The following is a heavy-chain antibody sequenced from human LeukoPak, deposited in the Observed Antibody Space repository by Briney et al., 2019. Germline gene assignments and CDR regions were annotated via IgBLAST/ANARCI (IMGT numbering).Heavy chain of an antibody. Sequence: SETLSLTCAVYGGSFSGYYWSWIRQPPGKGLEWIGEINHSGSTNYNPSLKSRVTISVDTSKNQFSLKLSSVTAADTAVYYCARGRYGDLRAFDIWGQGTMVTVSP. CDR2: INHSGST. CDR1: GGSFSGYY. CDR3: ARGRYGDLRAFDI. V-gene: IGHV4-34*01. D-gene: IGHD4-17*01. J-gene: IGHJ3*02.